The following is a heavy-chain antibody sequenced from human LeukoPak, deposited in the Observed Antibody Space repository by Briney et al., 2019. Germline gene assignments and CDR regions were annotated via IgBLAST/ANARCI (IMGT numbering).Heavy chain of an antibody. CDR1: GGSISSSNW. J-gene: IGHJ4*02. V-gene: IGHV4-4*02. CDR2: IYHSGST. D-gene: IGHD3-22*01. Sequence: SGTLSLTCAVSGGSISSSNWWSWVRQPPGKGLEWIGEIYHSGSTNYNPSLKSRVTISVDKSKNQFSLKLGPVTAADTAVYYCARRGYYYDSSGYYSYWGQGTLVTVSS. CDR3: ARRGYYYDSSGYYSY.